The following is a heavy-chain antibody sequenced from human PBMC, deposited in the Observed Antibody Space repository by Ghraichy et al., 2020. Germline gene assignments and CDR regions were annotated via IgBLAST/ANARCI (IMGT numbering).Heavy chain of an antibody. Sequence: GGSLRLSCAASGFAFSGYWMTWVRQAPGKGLEYVACIRRDGSEKYYVDSVKDRFTISRDNAKNSLYLQMNSLRAEDSAVYYCVGVFDGDAWLFDYWGQGALVVVSS. CDR2: IRRDGSEK. V-gene: IGHV3-7*03. J-gene: IGHJ4*02. CDR1: GFAFSGYW. CDR3: VGVFDGDAWLFDY. D-gene: IGHD5-24*01.